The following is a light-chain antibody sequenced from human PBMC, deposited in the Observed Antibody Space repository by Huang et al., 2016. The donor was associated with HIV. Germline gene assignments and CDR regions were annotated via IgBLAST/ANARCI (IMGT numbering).Light chain of an antibody. J-gene: IGKJ4*01. CDR2: GAS. Sequence: EIVVTQSPATLSVSPGEGATLSCRASQSVRNNLAWYQQKPGQAPRLLIYGASTRATGIPDRFSGSGSGTEFTLSISSLQSEDFAVYFCHQYNNWPQTFGGGTKVEIK. CDR3: HQYNNWPQT. CDR1: QSVRNN. V-gene: IGKV3-15*01.